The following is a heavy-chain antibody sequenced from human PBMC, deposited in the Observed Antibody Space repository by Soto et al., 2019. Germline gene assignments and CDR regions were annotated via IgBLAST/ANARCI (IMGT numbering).Heavy chain of an antibody. D-gene: IGHD1-26*01. Sequence: QVQLVESGGGVVQPGRSLRLSCAASGFFCRNFGMHWVRRAPGKGLEWVAAISGDGNDKYYPDSMKGRFTISRDNFNNTLYLQLNSLRPEDTAVYHCVQGASTAHQPLDSWGQGVLVTVSS. CDR1: GFFCRNFG. V-gene: IGHV3-30*03. J-gene: IGHJ4*02. CDR3: VQGASTAHQPLDS. CDR2: ISGDGNDK.